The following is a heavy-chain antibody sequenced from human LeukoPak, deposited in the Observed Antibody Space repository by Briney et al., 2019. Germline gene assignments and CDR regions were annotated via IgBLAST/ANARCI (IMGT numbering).Heavy chain of an antibody. CDR3: ARPGITAFDI. CDR2: ISSSGSIT. V-gene: IGHV3-11*04. D-gene: IGHD3-10*01. Sequence: PGGSLRLSCAASGFTFSDHYMDWVRQAPGKGLEWVSHISSSGSITYYGDSVKGRITISGDNAKNSVSLYMNSLRAEDSAVYYCARPGITAFDIWGQGTMVTVSS. J-gene: IGHJ3*02. CDR1: GFTFSDHY.